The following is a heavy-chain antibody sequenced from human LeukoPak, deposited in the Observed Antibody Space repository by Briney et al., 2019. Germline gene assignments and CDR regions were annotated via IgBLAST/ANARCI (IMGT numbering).Heavy chain of an antibody. V-gene: IGHV1-18*01. D-gene: IGHD2-2*02. CDR3: ARLFCSSTTCYNSWFDS. Sequence: GASVSVSCKASGYTFTSYGISWVRQAPGQGLEWMGWISPYNGNTNYARKFQGRATMTTDTSTSTAYMELRSLRSDDTAVYYCARLFCSSTTCYNSWFDSWGQGTLVTVSS. CDR2: ISPYNGNT. J-gene: IGHJ5*01. CDR1: GYTFTSYG.